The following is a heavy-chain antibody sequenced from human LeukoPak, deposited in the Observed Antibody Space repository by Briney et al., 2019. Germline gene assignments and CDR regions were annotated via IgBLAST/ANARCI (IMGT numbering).Heavy chain of an antibody. CDR2: ISWNSGSI. CDR1: GFTFDDYA. D-gene: IGHD6-19*01. Sequence: GGSLRLSCAASGFTFDDYAMHWVRQAPGKGLEWVSGISWNSGSIGYADSVKGRFTISRDNAENSLYLQMNSLRAEDTALYYCAKDTRLGFNSGWLNFDYWGQGTLVTVSS. J-gene: IGHJ4*02. CDR3: AKDTRLGFNSGWLNFDY. V-gene: IGHV3-9*01.